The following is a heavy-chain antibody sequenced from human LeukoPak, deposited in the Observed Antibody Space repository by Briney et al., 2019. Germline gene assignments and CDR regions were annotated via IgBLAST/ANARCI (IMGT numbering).Heavy chain of an antibody. Sequence: PSETLSLTCAVYGGSFSGYYWSWVRQAPGKGLEWVSVIYSGGSTYYADSVKGRFTISRDNSKNTLYLQMNSLRAEDTAVYYCARGRHSGYDYKGWFDPWGQGTLVTVSS. J-gene: IGHJ5*02. CDR1: GGSFSGYY. V-gene: IGHV3-53*01. CDR2: IYSGGST. CDR3: ARGRHSGYDYKGWFDP. D-gene: IGHD5-12*01.